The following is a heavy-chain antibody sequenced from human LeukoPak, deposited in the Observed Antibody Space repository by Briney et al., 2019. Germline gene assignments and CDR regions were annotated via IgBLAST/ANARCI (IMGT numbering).Heavy chain of an antibody. CDR2: TYYRSKWYN. CDR3: AGGYSSGGKWFDP. V-gene: IGHV6-1*01. D-gene: IGHD6-19*01. J-gene: IGHJ5*02. Sequence: SQTLSLTCAISGDSVSSNSAAWNWIRQSPSRGLEWLGWTYYRSKWYNDYAVSVKSRITINPDTSKNQFSLQLSSVTPEDTAVYYCAGGYSSGGKWFDPWGQGTLVTVSS. CDR1: GDSVSSNSAA.